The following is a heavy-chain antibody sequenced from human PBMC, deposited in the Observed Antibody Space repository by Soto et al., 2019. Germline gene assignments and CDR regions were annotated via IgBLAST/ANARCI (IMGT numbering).Heavy chain of an antibody. CDR2: ISSSSSYI. CDR1: GFTFSNYN. D-gene: IGHD3-9*01. CDR3: ASQYDLLTGFQFDP. V-gene: IGHV3-21*01. Sequence: EVQLVESGGGLVKPGGSLRLSCAASGFTFSNYNMNWVRQAPGKGLEWVSSISSSSSYIYYADSVKGRFTISRDNAKNSLYRQMNSLRAEDTAIYFCASQYDLLTGFQFDPRGQGTLVTVSS. J-gene: IGHJ5*02.